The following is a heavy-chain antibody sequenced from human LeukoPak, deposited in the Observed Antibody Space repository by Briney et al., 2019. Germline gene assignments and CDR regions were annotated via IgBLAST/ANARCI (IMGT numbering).Heavy chain of an antibody. V-gene: IGHV4-34*01. J-gene: IGHJ5*02. CDR3: ARARLDSIVVVPAAIRNNWFDP. CDR1: GGSFSGYY. Sequence: SETLSLTCAVYGGSFSGYYWSWIRQPPGKGLEWIGGINHSGSTNYNPSLKSRVTISVDTSKNQFSLKLSSVTAADTAVYYCARARLDSIVVVPAAIRNNWFDPWGQGTLVTVSS. CDR2: INHSGST. D-gene: IGHD2-2*02.